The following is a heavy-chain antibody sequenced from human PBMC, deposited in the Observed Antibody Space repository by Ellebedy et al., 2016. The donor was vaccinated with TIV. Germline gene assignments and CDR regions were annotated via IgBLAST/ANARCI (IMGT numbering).Heavy chain of an antibody. J-gene: IGHJ4*02. V-gene: IGHV3-7*03. CDR1: GFTFSSYW. CDR3: ARVNGGCDY. D-gene: IGHD7-27*01. Sequence: ETLSLTCAASGFTFSSYWMSWVRQAPGKGLEWVANIKQDGSEKYYVDSVKGRFTISRDNAKNSLYLQMNSLRAEDTAVYYCARVNGGCDYWGQGTLVTVSS. CDR2: IKQDGSEK.